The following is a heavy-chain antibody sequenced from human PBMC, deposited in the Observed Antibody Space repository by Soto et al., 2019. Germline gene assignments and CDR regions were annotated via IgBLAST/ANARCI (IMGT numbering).Heavy chain of an antibody. D-gene: IGHD3-16*02. CDR2: ISYSGTT. Sequence: PSETLSLTCTVSGDSISSNTNYWSWIRQPPGEGLEWIGFISYSGTTSYSPSLKSRVAISLDTSKNQFSLSLSSVTAADTAVYYCAREGGGYRFDHWGQGTLVTVSS. CDR3: AREGGGYRFDH. J-gene: IGHJ4*02. CDR1: GDSISSNTNY. V-gene: IGHV4-30-4*01.